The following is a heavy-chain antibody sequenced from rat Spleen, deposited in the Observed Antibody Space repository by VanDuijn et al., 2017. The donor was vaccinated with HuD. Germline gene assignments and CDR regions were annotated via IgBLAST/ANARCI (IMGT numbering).Heavy chain of an antibody. CDR1: GFTFSNYY. Sequence: EVQLVESGGGLVQPGRSLKLSCAASGFTFSNYYMAWVRQAPKKGLEWVATISTSGSRTYYPDSVKGRFTIPRDNAKSSLYLQMNSLKSEDTATYYCARRTVPGLGFAYWGQGTLVTVSS. CDR2: ISTSGSRT. CDR3: ARRTVPGLGFAY. D-gene: IGHD1-4*01. J-gene: IGHJ3*01. V-gene: IGHV5-25*01.